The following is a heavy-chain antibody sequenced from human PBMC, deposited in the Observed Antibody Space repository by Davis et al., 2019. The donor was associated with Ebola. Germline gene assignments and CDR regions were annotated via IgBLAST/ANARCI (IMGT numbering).Heavy chain of an antibody. Sequence: PSETLSLTCAVSGGSISSDDYYWNWIRQPPGKGLEWIGYISYTGSTYSNPSLQSRLTMSVDTSKNHFSLKLGSVTAADTAVYYCARGAYYDFWSSYFDFWDQGTLVTVSS. D-gene: IGHD3-3*01. CDR2: ISYTGST. CDR3: ARGAYYDFWSSYFDF. CDR1: GGSISSDDYY. V-gene: IGHV4-30-4*01. J-gene: IGHJ4*02.